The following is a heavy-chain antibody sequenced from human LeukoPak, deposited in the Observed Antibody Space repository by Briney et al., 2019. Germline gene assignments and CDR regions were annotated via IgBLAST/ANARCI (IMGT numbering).Heavy chain of an antibody. CDR1: GYVFTSYW. Sequence: GESLKISCKASGYVFTSYWIAWVRQTPGKGLEWMGIIYPGDSETRYSPSFQGPVTISADKSINTAYVQWSSLKASDTAIYYCARFPRLVRGTNWFDPWGQGTQVTVSS. J-gene: IGHJ5*02. V-gene: IGHV5-51*01. CDR2: IYPGDSET. D-gene: IGHD3-10*01. CDR3: ARFPRLVRGTNWFDP.